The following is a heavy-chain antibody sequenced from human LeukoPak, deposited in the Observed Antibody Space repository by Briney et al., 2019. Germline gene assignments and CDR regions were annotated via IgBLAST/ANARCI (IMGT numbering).Heavy chain of an antibody. Sequence: SETLSLTCTVSGGSISSYHWSWIRQPPGKGLEWIGYIYYSGSTNYNPSLKSRVTISVDTSKNHFSLKLSSVTAADTAVYYCARRGSSWYAFGYWGQGTLVTVSS. D-gene: IGHD6-13*01. V-gene: IGHV4-59*08. CDR3: ARRGSSWYAFGY. CDR2: IYYSGST. CDR1: GGSISSYH. J-gene: IGHJ4*02.